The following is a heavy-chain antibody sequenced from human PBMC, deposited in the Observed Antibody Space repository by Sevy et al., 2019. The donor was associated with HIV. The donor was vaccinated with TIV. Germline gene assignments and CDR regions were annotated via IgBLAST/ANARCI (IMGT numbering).Heavy chain of an antibody. CDR2: IWYDGSNK. J-gene: IGHJ6*02. V-gene: IGHV3-33*01. CDR3: ARGVGRWYQLPSGGYGMDV. D-gene: IGHD2-2*01. CDR1: GFTFSSYG. Sequence: GGSLRLSCAASGFTFSSYGMHWVRHAPGKGLEWVAVIWYDGSNKYYADSVKGRFTISRDNSKNTLYLQMNSLRAEDTAVYYCARGVGRWYQLPSGGYGMDVWGQGTTVTVSS.